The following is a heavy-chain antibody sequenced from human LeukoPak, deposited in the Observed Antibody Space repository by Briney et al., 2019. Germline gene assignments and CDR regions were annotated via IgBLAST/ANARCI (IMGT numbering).Heavy chain of an antibody. Sequence: GGSLRLSCAASGFTLSSYNMNWVRQAPGKGLEWVSPISSSSSYIYYADSVKGRFTISRDNAKNSLYLQMNSLRAEDTAVYYCARGLQGYDILTGYYTDYYYYHGMDVWGQGTTVTVSS. D-gene: IGHD3-9*01. CDR2: ISSSSSYI. CDR3: ARGLQGYDILTGYYTDYYYYHGMDV. J-gene: IGHJ6*02. V-gene: IGHV3-21*01. CDR1: GFTLSSYN.